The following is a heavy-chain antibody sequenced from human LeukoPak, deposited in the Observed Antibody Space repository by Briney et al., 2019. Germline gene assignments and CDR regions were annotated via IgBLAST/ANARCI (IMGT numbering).Heavy chain of an antibody. CDR3: ARGWNYAFRFDS. CDR2: IKQDGSER. D-gene: IGHD1-7*01. J-gene: IGHJ4*02. V-gene: IGHV3-7*01. Sequence: GGSLRLSCAASGFTFNDHWMTWVRQAPGKGLEGVAHIKQDGSERYYGDSVKGRFTISRDNAKNLVYLQMNSLGAEDTALYYCARGWNYAFRFDSWGQGTLVTVSS. CDR1: GFTFNDHW.